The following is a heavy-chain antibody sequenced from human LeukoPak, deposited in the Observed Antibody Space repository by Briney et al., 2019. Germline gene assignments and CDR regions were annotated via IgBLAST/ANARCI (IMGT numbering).Heavy chain of an antibody. CDR2: INRNGIT. Sequence: SETLSLTCAVYGGSFTGYYWSWIRQPPEKGLEWIGEINRNGITNYNPSLKGRVTMSVDTSQKQFSLNLNSVSAADTAVYYCARIVLPYYYDTTALKGYFDLWGRGTLVTVSS. J-gene: IGHJ2*01. V-gene: IGHV4-34*01. CDR1: GGSFTGYY. CDR3: ARIVLPYYYDTTALKGYFDL. D-gene: IGHD3-22*01.